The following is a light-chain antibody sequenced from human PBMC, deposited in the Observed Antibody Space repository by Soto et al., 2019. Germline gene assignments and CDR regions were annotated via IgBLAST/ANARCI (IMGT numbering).Light chain of an antibody. CDR3: QESYSTRWT. CDR1: QSISSY. V-gene: IGKV1-39*01. CDR2: AAS. Sequence: DIQMTQSPSSLSASVGDRVTITCRASQSISSYLNWYQQKPGKAPKLLIYAASSLQSGVPSRFSGSGSGTDFTLTISSLHPEDFATYYCQESYSTRWTFGQGTKVDSK. J-gene: IGKJ1*01.